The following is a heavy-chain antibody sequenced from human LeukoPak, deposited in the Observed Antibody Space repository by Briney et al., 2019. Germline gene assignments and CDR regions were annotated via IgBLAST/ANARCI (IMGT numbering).Heavy chain of an antibody. CDR3: ARERRDDYDFWSGYYYYMDV. Sequence: ASVKVSCKASGYTFTGYYMHWVRQAPGQGLEWMGWINPNSGGTNYAQKFQGRVTMTRDTSISTAYMEPSRLRSDDTAVYYCARERRDDYDFWSGYYYYMDVWGKGTTVTVSS. V-gene: IGHV1-2*02. CDR2: INPNSGGT. D-gene: IGHD3-3*01. J-gene: IGHJ6*03. CDR1: GYTFTGYY.